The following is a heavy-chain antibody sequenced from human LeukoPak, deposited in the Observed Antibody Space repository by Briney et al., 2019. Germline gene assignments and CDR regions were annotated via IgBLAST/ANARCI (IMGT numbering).Heavy chain of an antibody. Sequence: GGSLRLSCAASGFTFDDYAMHWVRQAPGKGLEWVSGISWNSGSIGYADSVKGRFTISRDNSKNTLYLQMNSLRAGDTAVYYCARAKYDSSSTGAFDIWGQGTMVTVSS. CDR2: ISWNSGSI. V-gene: IGHV3-9*01. J-gene: IGHJ3*02. D-gene: IGHD3-22*01. CDR1: GFTFDDYA. CDR3: ARAKYDSSSTGAFDI.